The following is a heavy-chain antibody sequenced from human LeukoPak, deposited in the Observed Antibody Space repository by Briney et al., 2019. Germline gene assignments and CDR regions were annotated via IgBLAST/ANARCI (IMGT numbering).Heavy chain of an antibody. V-gene: IGHV3-23*01. CDR1: GFTFSSYG. CDR3: AREPVWFDP. CDR2: ISGSGGST. Sequence: PGGSLRLSRAASGFTFSSYGMSWVRQAPGKGLEWVSAISGSGGSTYYADSVKGRFTISRDNAKNSLYLQMNSLRAEDTAVYYCAREPVWFDPWGQGTLVTVSS. J-gene: IGHJ5*02.